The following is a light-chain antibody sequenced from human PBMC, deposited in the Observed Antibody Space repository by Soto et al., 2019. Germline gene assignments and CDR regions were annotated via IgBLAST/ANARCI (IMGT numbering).Light chain of an antibody. CDR1: SSNIGSNY. CDR3: GTWDSSLSAGL. CDR2: DNN. V-gene: IGLV1-51*01. J-gene: IGLJ2*01. Sequence: QSVLTQPPSVSAAPGQKVTISCSGSSSNIGSNYVSWYQQLPGTAPKLLIYDNNKRPSGIPDRFSGSKSGTSATLGITGLQTGDEADYYCGTWDSSLSAGLFGGGTKVTV.